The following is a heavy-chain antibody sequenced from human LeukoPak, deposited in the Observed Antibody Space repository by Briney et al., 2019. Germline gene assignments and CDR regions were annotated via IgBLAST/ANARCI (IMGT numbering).Heavy chain of an antibody. J-gene: IGHJ4*02. V-gene: IGHV3-30*04. D-gene: IGHD1-26*01. CDR2: ISYDGSNK. CDR3: ARDREWELYYFDY. CDR1: GFTFSSYA. Sequence: AGGSLRLSCAASGFTFSSYAMHWVRQAPGKGLEWVAVISYDGSNKYYADSVKGRFIISRDNSKNTLYLQMNSLRAEDTAVYYCARDREWELYYFDYWGQGTLVTVSS.